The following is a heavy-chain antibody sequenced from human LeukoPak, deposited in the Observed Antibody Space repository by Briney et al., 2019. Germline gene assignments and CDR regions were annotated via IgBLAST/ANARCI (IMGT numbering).Heavy chain of an antibody. V-gene: IGHV4-34*01. CDR1: GGSFSGYY. J-gene: IGHJ4*02. CDR2: INHSGST. D-gene: IGHD1-26*01. Sequence: SETLSLTCAVYGGSFSGYYWTWIRQPPGKGLEWIGEINHSGSTNYNPSLKSRVTISIDTSKSQFSLKLSSVTAADTAVYYCARGDDSGSYDFDYWGQGTLVTVSS. CDR3: ARGDDSGSYDFDY.